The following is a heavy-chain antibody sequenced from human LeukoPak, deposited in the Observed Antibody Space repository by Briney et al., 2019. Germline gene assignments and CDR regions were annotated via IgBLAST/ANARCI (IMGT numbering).Heavy chain of an antibody. CDR3: ARPRSVSTTLVLDFDY. Sequence: ASVKVSCKASGYTFTSYAMHWVRQAPGQRLEWMGWINAGNGNTKYSQKFQGRITITRDTSASTAYMELSSLRSEDTAVYYCARPRSVSTTLVLDFDYWGQGTLVTVSS. CDR2: INAGNGNT. D-gene: IGHD2-8*02. V-gene: IGHV1-3*01. CDR1: GYTFTSYA. J-gene: IGHJ4*02.